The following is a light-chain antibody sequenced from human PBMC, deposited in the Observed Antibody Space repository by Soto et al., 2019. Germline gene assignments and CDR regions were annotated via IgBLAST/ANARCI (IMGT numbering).Light chain of an antibody. CDR3: QQSYSTLSIT. Sequence: DIQMTHSPSSLSASVGDRVTITFRASQSISSYLNWYQQKPVKAPKLLIYAASSLQSGVPSRFSGSGSGTDFILTISSLQPEDFANYYCQQSYSTLSITFGQGTRLEIK. V-gene: IGKV1-39*01. CDR2: AAS. CDR1: QSISSY. J-gene: IGKJ5*01.